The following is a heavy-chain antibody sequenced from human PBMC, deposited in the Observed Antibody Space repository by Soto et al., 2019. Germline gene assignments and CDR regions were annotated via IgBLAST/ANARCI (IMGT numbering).Heavy chain of an antibody. V-gene: IGHV3-23*01. J-gene: IGHJ4*02. CDR2: ISGSGGST. D-gene: IGHD1-26*01. CDR1: GFTFSSYA. CDR3: AKASEAGATKMWFFFDY. Sequence: EVQLLESGGGLVQPGGSLRLSCAASGFTFSSYAMSWVRQAPGKGLEWVSAISGSGGSTYYADSVKGRFTISRDNSKNTLYLQMNSLRAEDTAVYYCAKASEAGATKMWFFFDYWGQGTLVTVSS.